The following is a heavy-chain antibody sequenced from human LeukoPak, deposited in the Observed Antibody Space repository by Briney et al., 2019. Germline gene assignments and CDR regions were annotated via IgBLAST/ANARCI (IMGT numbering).Heavy chain of an antibody. J-gene: IGHJ4*02. CDR1: GGSFSGYY. D-gene: IGHD3-22*01. CDR3: ASVYDSSGYYPF. V-gene: IGHV4-34*01. CDR2: INHSGST. Sequence: ASETLSLTCAVYGGSFSGYYWSWIRQPPGKGLEWIGEINHSGSTNYNPSLKSRVTISVDTSKNQFSLKLSSVTAADTAVYYCASVYDSSGYYPFWGQGTLVTVPS.